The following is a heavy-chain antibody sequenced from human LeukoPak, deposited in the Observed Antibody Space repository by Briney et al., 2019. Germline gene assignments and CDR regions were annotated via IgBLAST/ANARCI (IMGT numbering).Heavy chain of an antibody. J-gene: IGHJ4*02. CDR3: AKQPTVTTWIDC. V-gene: IGHV3-23*01. Sequence: GGSLRLSCAASGLTVSSNYMSWVRQAPGKGLGWVSAITGSGVTTYYADSVKGRFTISRDNSRNTLYLQMNSLRAEDTAVYYCAKQPTVTTWIDCWGQGTLVTVSS. CDR1: GLTVSSNY. D-gene: IGHD4-17*01. CDR2: ITGSGVTT.